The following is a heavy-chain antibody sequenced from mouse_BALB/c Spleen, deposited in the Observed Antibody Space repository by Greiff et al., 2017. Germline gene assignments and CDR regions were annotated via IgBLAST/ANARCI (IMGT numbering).Heavy chain of an antibody. CDR1: GDSITSGY. Sequence: EVQLQQSGPSLVKPSQTLSLTCSVTGDSITSGYWNWIRKFPGNKLEYMGYISYSGSTYYNPSLKSRISITRDTSKNQYYLQLNSVTTEDTATYYCARLDYDYDGFAYWGQGTLVTVSA. D-gene: IGHD2-4*01. CDR3: ARLDYDYDGFAY. J-gene: IGHJ3*01. CDR2: ISYSGST. V-gene: IGHV3-8*02.